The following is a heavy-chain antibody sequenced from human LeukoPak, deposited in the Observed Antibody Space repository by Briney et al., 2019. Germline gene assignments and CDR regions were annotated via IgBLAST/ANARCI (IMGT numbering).Heavy chain of an antibody. CDR3: AKFTRTLVRGALVN. CDR1: GFAFNNYA. J-gene: IGHJ4*02. V-gene: IGHV3-23*01. CDR2: ISGSGGST. Sequence: GGSLRLSCAASGFAFNNYAMNWVRQAPGKGLQWVSAISGSGGSTYYADSVKGRFTISRDDSKNTLYLQMNSLRAEDTAVYYCAKFTRTLVRGALVNWGQGTLVTVSS. D-gene: IGHD3-10*01.